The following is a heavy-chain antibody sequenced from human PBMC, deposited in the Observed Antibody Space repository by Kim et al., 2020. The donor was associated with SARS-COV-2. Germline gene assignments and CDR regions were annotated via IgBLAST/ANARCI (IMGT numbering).Heavy chain of an antibody. CDR3: AKILGYCSSTSCYLFDY. V-gene: IGHV3-23*01. CDR1: GFTFSSYA. Sequence: GGSLRLSCAASGFTFSSYAMSGVRQAPGKGLEWVSAISGSGGSTYYADSVKGRFTISRDNSKNTLYLQMNSLRAEDTAVYYCAKILGYCSSTSCYLFDYWGQGTLVTVSS. CDR2: ISGSGGST. J-gene: IGHJ4*02. D-gene: IGHD2-2*01.